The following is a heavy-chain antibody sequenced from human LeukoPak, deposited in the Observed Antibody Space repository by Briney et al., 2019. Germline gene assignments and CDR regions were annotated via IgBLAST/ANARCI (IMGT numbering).Heavy chain of an antibody. D-gene: IGHD3/OR15-3a*01. CDR1: NGSISSGRYY. CDR2: IIPSGSA. V-gene: IGHV4-61*02. CDR3: ARQAPLDGDFDF. Sequence: SQTLSLTCTVSNGSISSGRYYWSWIRQPAGKGLEWVGRIIPSGSANYSPSLKSRVTISVDTSKNQFSLILNSVTAADTAVYYCARQAPLDGDFDFWGQGTLVTVSS. J-gene: IGHJ4*02.